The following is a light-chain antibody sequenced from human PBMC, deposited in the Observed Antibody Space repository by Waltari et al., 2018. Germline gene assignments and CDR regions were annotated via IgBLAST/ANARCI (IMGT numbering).Light chain of an antibody. CDR2: GAS. V-gene: IGKV3-20*01. CDR3: QHYVRLPVT. CDR1: QSFGRS. J-gene: IGKJ1*01. Sequence: EIVLTQSPGTLSLSPGERVTLSCRASQSFGRSLAWYQQKPGQAPRLLIYGASSRATGIPDRFSGSGSGTDFSLTISRLAPDDLSVYYCQHYVRLPVTFGQGTKVEI.